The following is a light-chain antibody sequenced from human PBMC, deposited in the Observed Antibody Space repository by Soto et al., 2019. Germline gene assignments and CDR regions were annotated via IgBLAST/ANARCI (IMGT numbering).Light chain of an antibody. Sequence: ETVLTQSPGTLSLSPGERATLSCRASQSVSSSSLAWYQQRPGQAPRLLIYGTSSSATGIPDRFSGSGSGTDFTLTISRLEPEDFAVYFCQRYGSSPLITFGQGTRLEI. CDR2: GTS. CDR3: QRYGSSPLIT. CDR1: QSVSSSS. J-gene: IGKJ5*01. V-gene: IGKV3-20*01.